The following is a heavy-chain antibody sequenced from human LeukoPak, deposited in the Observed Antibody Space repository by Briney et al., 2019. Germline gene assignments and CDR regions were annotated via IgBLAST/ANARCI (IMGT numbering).Heavy chain of an antibody. D-gene: IGHD3-9*01. Sequence: ASVKVSCKASGYTFPSYGISWVRQAPGQRLEWMGWINAGNGKTNYSQRFQGRVTLTRDTSASTVYMELRSLRSEDTAVYYCARGYYDLLTGHVVTYYFDYWGQGTLVTVSS. CDR3: ARGYYDLLTGHVVTYYFDY. CDR2: INAGNGKT. J-gene: IGHJ4*02. V-gene: IGHV1-3*01. CDR1: GYTFPSYG.